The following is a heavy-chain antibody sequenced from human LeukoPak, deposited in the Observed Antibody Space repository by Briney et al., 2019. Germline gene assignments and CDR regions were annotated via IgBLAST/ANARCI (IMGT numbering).Heavy chain of an antibody. CDR1: GYSISSGYY. J-gene: IGHJ4*02. V-gene: IGHV4-38-2*02. CDR3: ARCRDGGRGEAADY. D-gene: IGHD4-23*01. CDR2: IYDSAST. Sequence: SETLSLTCTVSGYSISSGYYWGWMRQTPGKGLDWIGSIYDSASTNYHPSLKSRVTIALDTSKNQVSLRLTSVTAADTAVYYCARCRDGGRGEAADYWGQGTLVTVSS.